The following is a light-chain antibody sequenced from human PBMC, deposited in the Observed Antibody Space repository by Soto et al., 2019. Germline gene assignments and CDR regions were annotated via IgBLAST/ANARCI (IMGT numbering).Light chain of an antibody. V-gene: IGKV3D-15*01. Sequence: EIGLTQSPVTLSLSPGERATLSCRASQSVGSAYLAWYQQKPGQAPRILIFGASGRATGIPDRFSGSGSGTDFTLTISSLQSEDFAVYFCQQYNNWWTFGQGTKVDIK. CDR2: GAS. CDR3: QQYNNWWT. J-gene: IGKJ1*01. CDR1: QSVGSAY.